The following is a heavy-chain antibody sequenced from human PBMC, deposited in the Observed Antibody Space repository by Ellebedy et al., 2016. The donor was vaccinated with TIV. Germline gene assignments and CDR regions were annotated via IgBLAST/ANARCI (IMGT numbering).Heavy chain of an antibody. CDR2: ISSSSRYI. Sequence: PGGSLRLSCPPSGFPYSSYSMNWVRHAPGKGLECLSYISSSSRYIYYADSVKGRFTISRDHAQNSRYLQMNSLRAEDTAVYYCARDPTERRGIYSSSAFFDYWGQGTLVTVSS. CDR3: ARDPTERRGIYSSSAFFDY. D-gene: IGHD6-6*01. J-gene: IGHJ4*02. V-gene: IGHV3-21*01. CDR1: GFPYSSYS.